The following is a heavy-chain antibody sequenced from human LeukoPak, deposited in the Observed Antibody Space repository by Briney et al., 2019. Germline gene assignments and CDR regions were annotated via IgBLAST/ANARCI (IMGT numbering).Heavy chain of an antibody. CDR1: GGSISSSTYY. Sequence: SETLSLTCTVSGGSISSSTYYWGWIRQPPGRGLEWIGSIFYTGSTYYNPSLKSRVTISVDTSKNQFSLKLSSVTAADTAVYYCARDYDILTSYHFFDYWGQGTLVTVSS. CDR2: IFYTGST. CDR3: ARDYDILTSYHFFDY. J-gene: IGHJ4*02. D-gene: IGHD3-9*01. V-gene: IGHV4-39*07.